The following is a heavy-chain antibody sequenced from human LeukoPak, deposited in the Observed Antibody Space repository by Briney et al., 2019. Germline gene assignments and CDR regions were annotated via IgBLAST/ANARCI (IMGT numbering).Heavy chain of an antibody. CDR3: ARVGSRYCSGANCYDGF. V-gene: IGHV3-30-3*01. J-gene: IGHJ4*02. CDR2: ISYDGNNQ. CDR1: GFAFSSLA. D-gene: IGHD2-15*01. Sequence: GGSLRLSCAVSGFAFSSLAMHWVRQAPGKGLEWVAFISYDGNNQYYADSVKGRFTISRDNSKNTLYLQMNNLRAEDTAIYYCARVGSRYCSGANCYDGFWGQGTLVSVSS.